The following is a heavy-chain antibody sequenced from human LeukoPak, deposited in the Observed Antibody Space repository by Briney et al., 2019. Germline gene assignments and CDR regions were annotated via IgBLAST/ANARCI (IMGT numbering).Heavy chain of an antibody. CDR2: IYYSGST. Sequence: SQTLSLTCTVSGGSISSGDYYLSWIRQPPGKGLEWIGYIYYSGSTYYNPSLKSRVTISVDTSKNQFSLKLSSVTAADTAVYYCARGLRFLEWLIPSFDYWGQGTLVTVSS. D-gene: IGHD3-3*01. CDR3: ARGLRFLEWLIPSFDY. CDR1: GGSISSGDYY. V-gene: IGHV4-30-4*08. J-gene: IGHJ4*02.